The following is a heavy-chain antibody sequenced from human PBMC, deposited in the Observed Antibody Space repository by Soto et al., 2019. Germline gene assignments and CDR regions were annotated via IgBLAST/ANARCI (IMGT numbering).Heavy chain of an antibody. J-gene: IGHJ5*02. D-gene: IGHD2-2*01. V-gene: IGHV1-24*01. CDR1: GYTLTELS. CDR3: STLAPRYCSSTSCPKWFDP. Sequence: ASVKVSCKVSGYTLTELSMHWVRQAPGKGLEWIGGFDPEDGETIYAQKFQGRATMTEDTSTDTAYMELSSLRSEDTAVYYCSTLAPRYCSSTSCPKWFDPWGQGTLVTVSS. CDR2: FDPEDGET.